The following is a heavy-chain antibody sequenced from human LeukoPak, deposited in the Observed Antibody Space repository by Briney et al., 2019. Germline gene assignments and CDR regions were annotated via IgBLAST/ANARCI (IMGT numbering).Heavy chain of an antibody. V-gene: IGHV1-69*13. CDR3: ARGKGHYYDSSGHKDPFNWFDP. J-gene: IGHJ5*02. Sequence: SVKVSCKASGGTFSSYAISWVRQAPGQGLEWMGGIIPTFGTANYAQKFQGRVTITADESTSTAYMELSSLRSEDTAVYYCARGKGHYYDSSGHKDPFNWFDPWGQGTLVTVSS. CDR2: IIPTFGTA. D-gene: IGHD3-22*01. CDR1: GGTFSSYA.